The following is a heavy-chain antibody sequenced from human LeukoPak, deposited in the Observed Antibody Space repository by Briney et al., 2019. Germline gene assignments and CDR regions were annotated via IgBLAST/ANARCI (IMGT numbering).Heavy chain of an antibody. V-gene: IGHV1-2*02. J-gene: IGHJ4*02. Sequence: ASVKVSCKASGYTFTGYYMHWVRQAPGQGLEWMGWINPNSGGTNYAQKFQGRVTMTRDTSISTAYMELSRLRSDDTAVYYCAREVYDSSGYYYERGDYWGQGTLVTVSS. CDR1: GYTFTGYY. CDR2: INPNSGGT. CDR3: AREVYDSSGYYYERGDY. D-gene: IGHD3-22*01.